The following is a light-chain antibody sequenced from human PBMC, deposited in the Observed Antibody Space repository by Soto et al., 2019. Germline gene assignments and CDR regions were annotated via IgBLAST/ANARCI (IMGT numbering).Light chain of an antibody. CDR2: EVS. Sequence: QSAPTQPPSASGSPGQSVTISCTGTSSDVGGYNYVSWYQQHPGKAPKLMIYEVSKRPSGVPDRFSGSKSGNTASLTVSGLQAEDEADYYCSSYAGSNNHVVFGGGTQLTVL. CDR3: SSYAGSNNHVV. CDR1: SSDVGGYNY. V-gene: IGLV2-8*01. J-gene: IGLJ2*01.